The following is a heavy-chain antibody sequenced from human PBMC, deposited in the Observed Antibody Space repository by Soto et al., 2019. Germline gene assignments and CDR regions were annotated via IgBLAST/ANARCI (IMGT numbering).Heavy chain of an antibody. CDR1: DASISTATFY. V-gene: IGHV4-31*03. CDR3: ARGEAGVAGRLDY. Sequence: PSETLSLTCTVSDASISTATFYWIRQLPGEALEWIGYIYYSGSAYYNSSLRSRATLSLDTSKSEFSLTLTSLTAADTAVYYCARGEAGVAGRLDYWGQGTPVTV. D-gene: IGHD6-19*01. CDR2: IYYSGSA. J-gene: IGHJ4*02.